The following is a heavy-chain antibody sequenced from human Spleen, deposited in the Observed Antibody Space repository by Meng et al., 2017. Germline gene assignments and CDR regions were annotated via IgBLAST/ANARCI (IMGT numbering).Heavy chain of an antibody. CDR3: ASFDHIPRRNYFDY. V-gene: IGHV4-30-4*01. CDR1: GGSMSSGNYY. J-gene: IGHJ4*02. Sequence: QVQLQESGPGLVEHSQTLLLTGTVLGGSMSSGNYYWSWIRQPPGKGLEWIVYIHHSGSAYYNPSLKSRVSISVDTSKNQFSLNLNSMTAADTAVYYCASFDHIPRRNYFDYWGQGTLVTVSS. D-gene: IGHD2-21*01. CDR2: IHHSGSA.